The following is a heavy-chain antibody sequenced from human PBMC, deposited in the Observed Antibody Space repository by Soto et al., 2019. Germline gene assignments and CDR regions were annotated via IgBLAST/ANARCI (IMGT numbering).Heavy chain of an antibody. V-gene: IGHV3-23*01. J-gene: IGHJ6*02. CDR1: GITFSTYA. Sequence: GGSLRLSCAASGITFSTYAMSWVRRAPGKGLERVSTLGSNGAVKQYADFVKGRFTVSRDSSKSTLSLQMNSLRAEHTAVYYCAADSLRHNSLNGYYYSYGMDVWGQGTTVTVSS. D-gene: IGHD1-20*01. CDR2: LGSNGAVK. CDR3: AADSLRHNSLNGYYYSYGMDV.